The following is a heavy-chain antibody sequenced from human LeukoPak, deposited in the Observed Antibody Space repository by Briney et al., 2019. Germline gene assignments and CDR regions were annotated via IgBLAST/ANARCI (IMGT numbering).Heavy chain of an antibody. CDR3: ARGGWVWFGELLYHYYYGMDV. J-gene: IGHJ6*02. D-gene: IGHD3-10*01. Sequence: ASVKVSCKASGYTFTSYGISWVRQAPGQGLEWMGWISAYNGNTNYAQKLQGRVTMTTDTSTSTAYMELRSLRSDDTAVYYCARGGWVWFGELLYHYYYGMDVWGQGTTVTVSS. V-gene: IGHV1-18*01. CDR1: GYTFTSYG. CDR2: ISAYNGNT.